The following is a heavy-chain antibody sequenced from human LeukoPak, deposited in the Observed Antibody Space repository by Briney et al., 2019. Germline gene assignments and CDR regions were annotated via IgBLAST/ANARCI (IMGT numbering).Heavy chain of an antibody. CDR2: ISAYNGNT. J-gene: IGHJ4*02. D-gene: IGHD6-13*01. V-gene: IGHV1-18*01. CDR1: GYTFTSYG. Sequence: GASVKVSCTASGYTFTSYGISWVRQAPGQGLEWMGWISAYNGNTNYAQKFQGRVTMTRNTSISTAYMELSSLRSEDTAVYYCARVIRTGYSRHWGQGTLVTVSS. CDR3: ARVIRTGYSRH.